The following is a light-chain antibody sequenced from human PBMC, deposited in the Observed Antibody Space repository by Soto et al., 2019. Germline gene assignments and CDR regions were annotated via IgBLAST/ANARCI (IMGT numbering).Light chain of an antibody. CDR3: PQYHYYSPMYA. V-gene: IGKV1-5*01. CDR2: DAS. CDR1: QRISSW. J-gene: IGKJ2*01. Sequence: DIQMTQSPSTLSASVGDRVTITCRASQRISSWLAWYQQKPGKAPKLLIYDASRLESGVPSRFSGSGSGTASTLTISSMKPDDFATYHRPQYHYYSPMYAFGQGTKLEIK.